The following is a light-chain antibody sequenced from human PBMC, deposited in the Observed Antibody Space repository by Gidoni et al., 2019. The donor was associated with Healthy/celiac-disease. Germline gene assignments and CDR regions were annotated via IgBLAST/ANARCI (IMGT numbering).Light chain of an antibody. CDR1: SSDVGGYNY. CDR3: CSYAGSYSWV. Sequence: QSALTQPRSVSGSPGQSVTIPCTGTSSDVGGYNYVSWYQQHPGKAPPLLIYDVSNRPSQSGNTSSLTISGLQAEDEADYYCCSYAGSYSWVFGGGTKLTVL. V-gene: IGLV2-11*01. J-gene: IGLJ3*02. CDR2: DVS.